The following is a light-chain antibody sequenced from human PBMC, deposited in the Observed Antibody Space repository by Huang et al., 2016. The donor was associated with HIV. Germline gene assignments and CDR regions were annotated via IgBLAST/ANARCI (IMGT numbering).Light chain of an antibody. J-gene: IGKJ1*01. CDR3: QQYGSSGVT. Sequence: EIVLTQSPGTLSLSPGERATLSCRASQIFSSNYLAWYQQHPGQAPRLLIYGASSRATGSPDRFSGSGSGTDFTLIISRREPEDFAVYYCQQYGSSGVTFGQGTKVEVK. V-gene: IGKV3-20*01. CDR2: GAS. CDR1: QIFSSNY.